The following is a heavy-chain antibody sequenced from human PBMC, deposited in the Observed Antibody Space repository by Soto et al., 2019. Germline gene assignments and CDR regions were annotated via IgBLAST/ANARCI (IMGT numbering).Heavy chain of an antibody. CDR3: ARDRPFQLLNWFDP. D-gene: IGHD2-2*01. Sequence: PGESLKISCAASGFTFSSDWMHWVRQAPGKGLVWVSRINTDGSGTTYADSVKGRFTISRDNAKNMVYLQMNSLRAEDTAVYYCARDRPFQLLNWFDPWGQGTLVTVSS. V-gene: IGHV3-74*01. J-gene: IGHJ5*02. CDR2: INTDGSGT. CDR1: GFTFSSDW.